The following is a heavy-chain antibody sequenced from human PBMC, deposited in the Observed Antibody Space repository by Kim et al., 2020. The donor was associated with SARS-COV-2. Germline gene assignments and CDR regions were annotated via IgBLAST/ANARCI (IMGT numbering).Heavy chain of an antibody. V-gene: IGHV4-34*01. CDR1: GGSFSGYY. CDR2: INHSGST. CDR3: ARGPRWLPY. D-gene: IGHD5-12*01. J-gene: IGHJ4*02. Sequence: SETLSLTCAVYGGSFSGYYWSWIRQPPGKGLEWIGEINHSGSTNYNPSLKSRVTISVDTSKNQFSLKLSSVTAADTAVYYCARGPRWLPYWGQGTLVTVS.